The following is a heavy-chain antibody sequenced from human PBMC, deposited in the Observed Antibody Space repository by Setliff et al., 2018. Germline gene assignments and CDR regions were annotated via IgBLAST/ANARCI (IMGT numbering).Heavy chain of an antibody. CDR1: GFSFSRHW. V-gene: IGHV3-7*01. CDR3: ARDLHWGFDY. J-gene: IGHJ4*02. D-gene: IGHD7-27*01. Sequence: GSLRLSCVVSGFSFSRHWMSWVRQAPGKGLEWVADIKQDGSTKYYLDSVKGRFTISRDNAKNSLYLQMNSLRVEDTALYYCARDLHWGFDYWGLGTLVTVSS. CDR2: IKQDGSTK.